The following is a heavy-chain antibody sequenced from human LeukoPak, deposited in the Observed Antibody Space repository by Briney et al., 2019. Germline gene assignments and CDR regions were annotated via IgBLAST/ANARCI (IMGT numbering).Heavy chain of an antibody. V-gene: IGHV3-23*01. J-gene: IGHJ4*02. D-gene: IGHD6-13*01. CDR3: AKGLGIAAADTIFDY. CDR1: GFSFSTYG. CDR2: ISGSGGSK. Sequence: GGSLRLSCAASGFSFSTYGMSWVRQAPGKGLEWVSGISGSGGSKYYADSVKGRFTISRDNSKNTLYLQMNSLRAEDTAVYYCAKGLGIAAADTIFDYWGQGTPVTVSS.